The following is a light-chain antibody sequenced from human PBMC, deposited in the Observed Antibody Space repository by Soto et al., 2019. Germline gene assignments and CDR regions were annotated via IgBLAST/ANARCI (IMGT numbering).Light chain of an antibody. V-gene: IGLV2-14*03. CDR3: SSYTTSSTLA. Sequence: QSVLTQPASVSASPGQSITISCTGTSGDVGAYNYVSWYQQHPGKAPKLMIFDVNNRPSGVSNRFSGSKSGNTASLTISGLQAEDEADYYCSSYTTSSTLAFGGGTKVTVL. CDR1: SGDVGAYNY. J-gene: IGLJ2*01. CDR2: DVN.